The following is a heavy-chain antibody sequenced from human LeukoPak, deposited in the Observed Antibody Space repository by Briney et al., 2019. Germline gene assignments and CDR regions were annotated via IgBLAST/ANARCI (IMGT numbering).Heavy chain of an antibody. CDR3: AKDLVAGDRFDY. J-gene: IGHJ4*02. CDR1: GFTFSSYA. V-gene: IGHV3-23*01. D-gene: IGHD2-15*01. Sequence: TGGSLRLSCAASGFTFSSYAMSWVRQAPGKGLEWVSAISGSGGSTYYADSVKGRFTISRDNSKNTLYLQMNSLRAEDTAVYYCAKDLVAGDRFDYWGQGTLVTVSS. CDR2: ISGSGGST.